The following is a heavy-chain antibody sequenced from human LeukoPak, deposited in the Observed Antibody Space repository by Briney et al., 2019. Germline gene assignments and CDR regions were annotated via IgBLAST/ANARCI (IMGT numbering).Heavy chain of an antibody. Sequence: GATVKVSCKASGYSFTSYYMNWVRQAPGQGLEWMGIINPSDGNTRYVQKFQGRVTLTRDTSTSTVYMELSSLRSEDTAVYYCARDVSGSQFSYFDYWGQGTLVTVSS. CDR2: INPSDGNT. D-gene: IGHD1-26*01. V-gene: IGHV1-46*01. CDR1: GYSFTSYY. CDR3: ARDVSGSQFSYFDY. J-gene: IGHJ4*02.